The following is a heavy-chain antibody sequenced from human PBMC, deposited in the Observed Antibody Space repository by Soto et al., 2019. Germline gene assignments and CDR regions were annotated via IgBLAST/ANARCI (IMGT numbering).Heavy chain of an antibody. CDR3: ARGPYCSGGSCYSRDYYYGRDV. J-gene: IGHJ6*02. D-gene: IGHD2-15*01. CDR1: GFTFSSYG. V-gene: IGHV3-33*01. Sequence: QVQLVESGGGVVQPGRSLRLSCAASGFTFSSYGMHWVRQAPGKGLEWVAVIWYDGSNKYYADSVKGRFTISRDNSKNTLYLQMYSLRAEDTAVYYCARGPYCSGGSCYSRDYYYGRDVWCQGTTITVSS. CDR2: IWYDGSNK.